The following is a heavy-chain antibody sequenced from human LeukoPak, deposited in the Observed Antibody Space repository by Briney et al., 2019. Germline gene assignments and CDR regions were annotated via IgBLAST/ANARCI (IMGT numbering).Heavy chain of an antibody. CDR3: ARLAASCSSSSCSFDY. CDR1: GGSIGSYY. V-gene: IGHV4-59*04. D-gene: IGHD2-2*01. CDR2: IYYSGST. J-gene: IGHJ4*02. Sequence: PSETLSLTCTVSGGSIGSYYWSWIRQPPGKGLEWIGNIYYSGSTYYNPSLKSRVTISVDTSKNQFSLKLSSVTAADTAVYSCARLAASCSSSSCSFDYWGQGTLVTVSS.